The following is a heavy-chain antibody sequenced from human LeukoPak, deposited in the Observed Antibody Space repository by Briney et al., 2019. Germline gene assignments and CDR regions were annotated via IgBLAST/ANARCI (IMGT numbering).Heavy chain of an antibody. J-gene: IGHJ3*02. CDR1: GFSLSTSGMC. CDR3: ARIHYDSTLGAFDI. D-gene: IGHD3-22*01. V-gene: IGHV2-70*11. CDR2: IDWDDDK. Sequence: SGPTLVNPTQTLTLTCTFSGFSLSTSGMCVSWIRQPPGKALEWLARIDWDDDKYYSTSLKTRLTISKDTSKNQVVLTMTNMDPVDTATYYCARIHYDSTLGAFDIWGQGTMVTVSS.